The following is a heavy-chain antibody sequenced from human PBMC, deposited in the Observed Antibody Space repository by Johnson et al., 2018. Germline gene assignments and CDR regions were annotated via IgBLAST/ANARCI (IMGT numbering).Heavy chain of an antibody. CDR1: GYTFSRSW. CDR3: AKGVLFLSMIVGEPVDAFDI. J-gene: IGHJ3*02. V-gene: IGHV5-51*01. CDR2: IYPGDSDR. D-gene: IGHD3/OR15-3a*01. Sequence: EVQLVESAAEVKKPGESXKISCKGSGYTFSRSWLGWVRQMPGKGLEWMGLIYPGDSDRRYSPSFQARVTMSVDKSISPAYLQWSSLQASDTAMHYWAKGVLFLSMIVGEPVDAFDIWGQGTMVTVSS.